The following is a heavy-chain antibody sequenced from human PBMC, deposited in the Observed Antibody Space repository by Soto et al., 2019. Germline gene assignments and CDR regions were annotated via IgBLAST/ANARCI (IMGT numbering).Heavy chain of an antibody. V-gene: IGHV3-30*18. CDR1: GFTFSSYG. J-gene: IGHJ6*02. Sequence: QVQLVESGGGVVQPGRSLRLSCAASGFTFSSYGMHWVRQAPGKGLEWVAVISYDGSNKYYADSVKGRFTISRDNSKNTLDLQMNSLRAEDTAVYYCAKDRRPNYYYGMDVWGQGTTVTVSS. D-gene: IGHD6-25*01. CDR2: ISYDGSNK. CDR3: AKDRRPNYYYGMDV.